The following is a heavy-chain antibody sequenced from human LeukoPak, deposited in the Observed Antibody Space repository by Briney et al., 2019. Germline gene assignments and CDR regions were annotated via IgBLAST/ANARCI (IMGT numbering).Heavy chain of an antibody. CDR3: ASLAVAGTFVDY. Sequence: PSETLSLTCAVYGGSFSGYYWSWIRQPPGKGLEWIGEINHSGSTNYNPSLKSRVTISVDTSKNQFSLKLSSVTAADTAVYYCASLAVAGTFVDYWGQGTLVTVSS. J-gene: IGHJ4*02. CDR2: INHSGST. V-gene: IGHV4-34*01. CDR1: GGSFSGYY. D-gene: IGHD6-19*01.